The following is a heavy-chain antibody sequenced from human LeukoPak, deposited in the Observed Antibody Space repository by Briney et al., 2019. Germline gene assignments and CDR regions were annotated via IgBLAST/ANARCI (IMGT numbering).Heavy chain of an antibody. D-gene: IGHD1-14*01. CDR2: INPNSGGT. CDR3: VRPLTTSGWYFDL. V-gene: IGHV1-2*02. CDR1: GYTFTGYY. Sequence: GASVKVSCKASGYTFTGYYIHWVRQAPGQGLEWMGWINPNSGGTNYAQEFQDRVTMTRDTSISTAYMELSRLKSDDTAVYYCVRPLTTSGWYFDLWGRGTLVTVSS. J-gene: IGHJ2*01.